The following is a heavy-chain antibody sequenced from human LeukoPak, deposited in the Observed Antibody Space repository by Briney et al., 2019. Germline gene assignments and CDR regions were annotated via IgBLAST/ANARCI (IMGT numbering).Heavy chain of an antibody. CDR1: GYSFTGYW. CDR2: IYPGDSDT. J-gene: IGHJ2*01. CDR3: ARGPTMVATEDWYFDL. V-gene: IGHV5-51*01. Sequence: GESLKISCKGSGYSFTGYWIGWVRQMPGKGLEWMGIIYPGDSDTRYSPSFQGQVTISADKSISTAYLQWSSLKASDTAMYYCARGPTMVATEDWYFDLWGRGTLVTVSS. D-gene: IGHD4/OR15-4a*01.